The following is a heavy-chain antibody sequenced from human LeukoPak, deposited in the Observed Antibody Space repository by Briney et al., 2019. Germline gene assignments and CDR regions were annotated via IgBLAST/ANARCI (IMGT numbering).Heavy chain of an antibody. V-gene: IGHV1-2*02. D-gene: IGHD2-21*01. J-gene: IGHJ4*02. CDR3: ATYCGGDCAPGGY. CDR1: GYTFTDHY. CDR2: INPKSGDT. Sequence: ASVKVSCKAFGYTFTDHYVHWVRQAPGQGLEWMGWINPKSGDTKYVQKLQGRLTMTRDTSLRTAYMELTRLRSDDTAVCYCATYCGGDCAPGGYWGQGTLVTVSS.